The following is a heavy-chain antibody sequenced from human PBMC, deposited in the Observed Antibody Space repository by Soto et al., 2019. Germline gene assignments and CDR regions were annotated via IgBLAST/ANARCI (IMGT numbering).Heavy chain of an antibody. V-gene: IGHV1-2*04. D-gene: IGHD6-19*01. CDR3: ARLFPTYSGWYDGYFDY. CDR1: GYTFTGYY. Sequence: ASVKVSCKASGYTFTGYYMHWVRQAPGQGLEWMGWINPNSGGTNYAQKFQGWVTMTRDTSISTAYMELSRLRSDDTAVYYCARLFPTYSGWYDGYFDYWGQGTLVTVSS. J-gene: IGHJ4*02. CDR2: INPNSGGT.